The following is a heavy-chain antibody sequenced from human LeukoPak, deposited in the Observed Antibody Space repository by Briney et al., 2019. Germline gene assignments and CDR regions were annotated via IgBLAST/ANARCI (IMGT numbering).Heavy chain of an antibody. V-gene: IGHV3-23*01. J-gene: IGHJ3*02. CDR3: AKDPNGDYFGAFDS. Sequence: GGSLRLSCTTSAISFSTYAMTWLRQAPGKGLEWVSSIRGSGGGTNYADSVKGRFTISRDNSKKTLFLQMNRLTVDDTAVYYCAKDPNGDYFGAFDSWGQGTMVTVS. CDR2: IRGSGGGT. CDR1: AISFSTYA. D-gene: IGHD4-17*01.